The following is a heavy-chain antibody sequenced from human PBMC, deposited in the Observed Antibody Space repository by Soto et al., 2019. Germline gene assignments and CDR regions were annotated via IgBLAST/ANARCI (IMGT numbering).Heavy chain of an antibody. CDR2: ISGYNANT. CDR3: AATGGHYFGLDV. D-gene: IGHD2-8*02. J-gene: IGHJ6*02. V-gene: IGHV1-18*01. CDR1: DNTFTYYG. Sequence: QAQLVQSGSEVKRPGASVKVSCRCSDNTFTYYGINCVRQAPGQGLEWLGWISGYNANTTDAQKFQDRVTMTADTSTRTAYLEVRSLTSDDSGIYFCAATGGHYFGLDVWGQGTTVTVSS.